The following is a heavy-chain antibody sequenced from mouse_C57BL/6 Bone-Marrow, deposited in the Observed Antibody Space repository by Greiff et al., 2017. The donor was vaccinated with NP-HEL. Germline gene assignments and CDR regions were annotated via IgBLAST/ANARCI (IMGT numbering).Heavy chain of an antibody. CDR1: GYTFTSYW. CDR2: IYPGSGST. Sequence: QVQLQQPGAELVKPGASVKMSCKASGYTFTSYWITWVKQRPGQGLEWIGDIYPGSGSTNYNEKFKSKATLTVDTSSSTAYMQLSSLTSEDSAVYYCARDNLMVTTYYAMDYWGQGTSVTVSS. V-gene: IGHV1-55*01. D-gene: IGHD2-2*01. J-gene: IGHJ4*01. CDR3: ARDNLMVTTYYAMDY.